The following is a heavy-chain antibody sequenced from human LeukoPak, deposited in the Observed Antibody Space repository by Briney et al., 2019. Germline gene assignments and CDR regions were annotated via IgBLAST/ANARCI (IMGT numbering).Heavy chain of an antibody. V-gene: IGHV4-59*01. CDR2: VYYSGST. Sequence: SETLSLTCTVSGGSISNYYWNWIRQPPGKGLEWIGYVYYSGSTNYNPSLKSRVTISLDTSKNQFSLKLSSVTAADTAVYYCARDFGSWGQGTLVTVSS. CDR3: ARDFGS. J-gene: IGHJ4*02. D-gene: IGHD3-3*01. CDR1: GGSISNYY.